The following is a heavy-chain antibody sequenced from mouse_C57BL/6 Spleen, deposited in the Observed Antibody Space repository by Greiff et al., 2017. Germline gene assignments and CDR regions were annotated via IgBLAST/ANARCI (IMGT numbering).Heavy chain of an antibody. CDR2: IYPGDGDT. D-gene: IGHD1-1*01. J-gene: IGHJ3*01. V-gene: IGHV1-80*01. CDR3: ARGPSTVVAPSGFAY. Sequence: QVQLQQSGAELVKPGASVKISCKASGYAFSSYWMNWVKQRPGKGLEWIGQIYPGDGDTNYNGKFKGKATLTADKSSSTAYMQLSSLTSEDSAVYFGARGPSTVVAPSGFAYWGQGTLVTVSA. CDR1: GYAFSSYW.